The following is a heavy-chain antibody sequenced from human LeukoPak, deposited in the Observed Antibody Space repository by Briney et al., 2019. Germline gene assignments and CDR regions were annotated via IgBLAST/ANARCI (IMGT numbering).Heavy chain of an antibody. V-gene: IGHV1-2*02. CDR1: GYTFTGYY. CDR3: ARGRYYDFWSGYYPFDI. J-gene: IGHJ3*02. CDR2: INPNSGGT. Sequence: GASVKVSCKASGYTFTGYYMHWVRQAPGQGLERMGWINPNSGGTNYAQKFQGRVTMTRDTSISTAYMELSRLRSDDTAVYYCARGRYYDFWSGYYPFDIWGQGTMVTVSS. D-gene: IGHD3-3*01.